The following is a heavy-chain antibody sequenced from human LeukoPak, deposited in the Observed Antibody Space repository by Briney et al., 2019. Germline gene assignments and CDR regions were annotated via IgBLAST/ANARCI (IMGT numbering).Heavy chain of an antibody. CDR1: GYTFTSYD. J-gene: IGHJ6*02. CDR3: ARGPQPRYSSSWGRAFDYYYYGMDV. V-gene: IGHV1-8*01. Sequence: ASVKVSCKASGYTFTSYDINWVRQATGQGLEWMGWMNPNSGNTGYAQKFQGRVTMTRNTSISTAYMELSSLRSEDTAVYYCARGPQPRYSSSWGRAFDYYYYGMDVWGQGTTVTVSS. CDR2: MNPNSGNT. D-gene: IGHD6-13*01.